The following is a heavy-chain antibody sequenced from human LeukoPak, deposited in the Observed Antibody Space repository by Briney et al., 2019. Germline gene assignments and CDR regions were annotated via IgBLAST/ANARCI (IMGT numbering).Heavy chain of an antibody. CDR2: INPKSGGT. Sequence: GASVKVSCKASAYTFTGYYMHWVRQAPGQGLEWMGWINPKSGGTNYAQKFQGRVTMTSDTSSTTAYMELTSLSFDDTAVYYCARGERKETGYEPFRIRGQGTMVTVSS. CDR3: ARGERKETGYEPFRI. J-gene: IGHJ3*02. D-gene: IGHD3-9*01. CDR1: AYTFTGYY. V-gene: IGHV1-2*02.